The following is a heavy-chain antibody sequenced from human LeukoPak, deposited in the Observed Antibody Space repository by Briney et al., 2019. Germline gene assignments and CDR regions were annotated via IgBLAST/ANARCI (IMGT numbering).Heavy chain of an antibody. CDR1: GFSISKGFY. D-gene: IGHD1-26*01. CDR2: IYHDGTS. CDR3: ARDVSWDESFQR. Sequence: SETLSLTCTVAGFSISKGFYWGWVRQPPGKGLEFIATIYHDGTSHYNPSLESRATISVDTSRSQFSLNLASVTAADTAVYYCARDVSWDESFQRWGQGTLVTVSS. V-gene: IGHV4-38-2*02. J-gene: IGHJ1*01.